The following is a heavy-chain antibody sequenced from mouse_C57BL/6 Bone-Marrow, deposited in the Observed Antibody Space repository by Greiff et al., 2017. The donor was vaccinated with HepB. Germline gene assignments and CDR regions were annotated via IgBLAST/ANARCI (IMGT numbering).Heavy chain of an antibody. D-gene: IGHD2-2*01. V-gene: IGHV1-82*01. CDR3: ARSETMVTTRWFAY. CDR1: GYAFSSSW. CDR2: IYPGDGDT. J-gene: IGHJ3*01. Sequence: VKLQESGPELVKPGASVKISCKASGYAFSSSWMNWVKQRPGKGLEWIGRIYPGDGDTNYNGKFKGKATLTADKSSSTAYMQLSSLTSEDSAVYFCARSETMVTTRWFAYWGQGTLVTVSA.